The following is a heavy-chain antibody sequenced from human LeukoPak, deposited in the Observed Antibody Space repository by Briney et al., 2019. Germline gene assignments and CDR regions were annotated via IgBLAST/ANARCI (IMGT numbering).Heavy chain of an antibody. CDR2: ISYDGSNK. V-gene: IGHV3-30*14. D-gene: IGHD3-3*01. CDR1: GLTFSSYA. Sequence: GGSLRLSCAASGLTFSSYAMHWVRQAPGKGLEWVAVISYDGSNKYYADSVKGRFTISRDTFENTVHLEMSDLRVDDTAVYYCAREERNGVVMRILDYWGQGTLVTVSS. J-gene: IGHJ4*02. CDR3: AREERNGVVMRILDY.